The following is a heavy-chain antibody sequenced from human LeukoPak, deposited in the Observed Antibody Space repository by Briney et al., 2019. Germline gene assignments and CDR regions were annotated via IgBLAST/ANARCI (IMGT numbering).Heavy chain of an antibody. CDR2: IVVGSGNT. CDR3: ARDQCERRMWGATKCNWFDP. Sequence: SVKVSCKASGFTFTSSAMQWVRQARGQRLEWIGWIVVGSGNTNYAQKFQERVTITRDMSTSTAYMELSSLRPEDTAVYYCARDQCERRMWGATKCNWFDPWGQGTLVTVSS. CDR1: GFTFTSSA. D-gene: IGHD1-26*01. J-gene: IGHJ5*02. V-gene: IGHV1-58*02.